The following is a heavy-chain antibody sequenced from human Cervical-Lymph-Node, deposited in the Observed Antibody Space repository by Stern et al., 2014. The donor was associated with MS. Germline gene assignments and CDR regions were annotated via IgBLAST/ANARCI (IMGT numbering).Heavy chain of an antibody. J-gene: IGHJ4*02. CDR1: GDTFSTHA. V-gene: IGHV1-69*11. CDR3: AREKSDCSGGSCFSSLDY. D-gene: IGHD2-15*01. Sequence: QLVQSGAEVKKPGSSVKVSCKSSGDTFSTHAISWVRQAPGQGLERMGRIIPILDTTDYAQKFQGRLTIDADESTNTAYMELSRLTPDDTAVYYCAREKSDCSGGSCFSSLDYWGQGTLVTVSS. CDR2: IIPILDTT.